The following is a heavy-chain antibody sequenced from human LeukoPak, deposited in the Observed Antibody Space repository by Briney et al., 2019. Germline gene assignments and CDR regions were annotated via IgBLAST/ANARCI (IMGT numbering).Heavy chain of an antibody. J-gene: IGHJ4*02. CDR3: ARGQMFFGVAYCDF. CDR1: GGSISSYY. Sequence: SETLSLTCTVSGGSISSYYWSWIRQPPGKGLEWIGRIYTSGSTNYNPSLKSRVTMSVDTSKNQFSLKLRSVTAAATAVYCCARGQMFFGVAYCDFWGRGTLVTVSS. CDR2: IYTSGST. V-gene: IGHV4-4*07. D-gene: IGHD3-3*01.